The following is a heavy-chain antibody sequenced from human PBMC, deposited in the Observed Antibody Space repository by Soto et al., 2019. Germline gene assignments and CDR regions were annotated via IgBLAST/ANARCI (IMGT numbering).Heavy chain of an antibody. V-gene: IGHV4-39*01. D-gene: IGHD4-17*01. CDR1: GGSIISSIYY. Sequence: SEALSLTCTVSGGSIISSIYYWGLIRQPPGKGLEWIGSIYYSGSTYYNPSLKSRVTISVDTSKNQFSLKLSSVTAADTAVYYCARLELTPVNYFDYWGQGTLVTVSS. CDR2: IYYSGST. J-gene: IGHJ4*02. CDR3: ARLELTPVNYFDY.